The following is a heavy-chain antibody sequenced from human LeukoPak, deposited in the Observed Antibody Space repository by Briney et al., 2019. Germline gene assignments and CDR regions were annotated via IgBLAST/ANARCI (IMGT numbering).Heavy chain of an antibody. Sequence: GGSLRPSCAASGFSFSTYAMSWVRQAPGKGLVWVSRINEDGWTTDYADSVKGRFAISRDNAKNTLYLQMNSLRAEDAAVYYCARDVAGMYGYWGQGTLVTVSS. J-gene: IGHJ4*02. CDR1: GFSFSTYA. V-gene: IGHV3-74*01. CDR2: INEDGWTT. D-gene: IGHD2-15*01. CDR3: ARDVAGMYGY.